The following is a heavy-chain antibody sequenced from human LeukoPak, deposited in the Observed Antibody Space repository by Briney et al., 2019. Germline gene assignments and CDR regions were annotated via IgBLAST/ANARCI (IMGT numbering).Heavy chain of an antibody. D-gene: IGHD2-15*01. Sequence: GGSLRLSCVASGFSFSIYTMTWFRQAPGKGLEWVSSISGSGEDTHFADSVKGRFTVSGDNSRNTLFLQMDSLRVEDTAVYHCAKAKGGLWGQGTLVTVSS. J-gene: IGHJ4*02. V-gene: IGHV3-23*01. CDR1: GFSFSIYT. CDR2: ISGSGEDT. CDR3: AKAKGGL.